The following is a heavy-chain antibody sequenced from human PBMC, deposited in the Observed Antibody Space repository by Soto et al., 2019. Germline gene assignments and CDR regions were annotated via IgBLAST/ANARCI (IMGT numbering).Heavy chain of an antibody. J-gene: IGHJ4*02. CDR1: GGSVISGSYC. CDR2: IYYSGST. D-gene: IGHD6-13*01. CDR3: ARGDGSSWPFDY. Sequence: SETLSLTCTVSGGSVISGSYCWIWMRQPPGKGLEWIGYIYYSGSTNYNPSLKSRVTISVDTSKNQFSLKLSSVTAADTAVYYCARGDGSSWPFDYWGQGTLVTVSS. V-gene: IGHV4-61*01.